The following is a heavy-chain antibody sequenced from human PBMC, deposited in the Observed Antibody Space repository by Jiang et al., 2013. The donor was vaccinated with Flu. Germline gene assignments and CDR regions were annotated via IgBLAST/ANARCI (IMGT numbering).Heavy chain of an antibody. CDR3: ARLLDYGDYYLDY. Sequence: QSGSELKEPGASVRVSCKPSGYTFAAYAVVWVRQAPGQGLEWMGWINTKTGNPTYDQGFTGRFVFSLDTSVSTAYLQISSLKAEDTAVYYCARLLDYGDYYLDYWGQGTLVTVSS. CDR2: INTKTGNP. D-gene: IGHD4-17*01. J-gene: IGHJ4*02. V-gene: IGHV7-4-1*02. CDR1: GYTFAAYA.